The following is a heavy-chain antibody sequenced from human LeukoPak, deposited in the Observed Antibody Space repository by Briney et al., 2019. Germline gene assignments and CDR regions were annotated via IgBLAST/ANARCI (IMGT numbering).Heavy chain of an antibody. V-gene: IGHV3-23*01. CDR3: AKGSGVLAGYLNWFDP. CDR1: GFTFSSYA. D-gene: IGHD3-9*01. Sequence: PGGSLRLSCAASGFTFSSYAMTWVRQAPGKGLEWVSTISASGGSTYYADSVKGRFTISRDNSKNTLYLQMNSLRAEDTAVYYCAKGSGVLAGYLNWFDPWGQGTLVTVSS. CDR2: ISASGGST. J-gene: IGHJ5*02.